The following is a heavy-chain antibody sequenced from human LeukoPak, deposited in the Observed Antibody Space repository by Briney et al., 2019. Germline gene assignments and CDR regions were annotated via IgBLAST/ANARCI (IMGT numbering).Heavy chain of an antibody. CDR3: ARERETAAWFDP. Sequence: ASVKVSCKASGYTFTGYYMHWVRQAPGQGLEWMGWINPNSGGTNYAQKFQGRVTMTRDTSISTAYMELSRLRSDDTAVYYCARERETAAWFDPWGQGTLVTVSS. CDR2: INPNSGGT. D-gene: IGHD5-18*01. J-gene: IGHJ5*02. CDR1: GYTFTGYY. V-gene: IGHV1-2*02.